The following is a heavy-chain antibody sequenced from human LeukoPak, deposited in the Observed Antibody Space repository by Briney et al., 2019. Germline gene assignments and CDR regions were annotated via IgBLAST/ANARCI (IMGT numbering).Heavy chain of an antibody. CDR1: GGTFSSYA. V-gene: IGHV1-69*13. Sequence: GASVKVSRKASGGTFSSYAISWVRQAPGQGLEWMGGIIPIFGTANYAQKFQGRVTITADESTSTAYMELSSLRSEDTAVYYCARGNYDILTGSPASERYYGMDVWGQGTTVTVSS. D-gene: IGHD3-9*01. J-gene: IGHJ6*02. CDR3: ARGNYDILTGSPASERYYGMDV. CDR2: IIPIFGTA.